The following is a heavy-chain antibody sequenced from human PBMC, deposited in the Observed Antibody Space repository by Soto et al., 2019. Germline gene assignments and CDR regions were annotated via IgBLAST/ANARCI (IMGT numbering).Heavy chain of an antibody. CDR1: GFKFSTYA. J-gene: IGHJ5*02. CDR3: AKHYVVMFGGPIGS. CDR2: IRGSGGGT. D-gene: IGHD3-16*01. Sequence: EVQLLESGGGLVQPGGSLRLSCSASGFKFSTYAMSWVRQAPGKGLEWVSTIRGSGGGTSYADSVKGRFTISRDTAKNTLWLRMSSLGVEDTALYYCAKHYVVMFGGPIGSWGQGTLVSVSS. V-gene: IGHV3-23*01.